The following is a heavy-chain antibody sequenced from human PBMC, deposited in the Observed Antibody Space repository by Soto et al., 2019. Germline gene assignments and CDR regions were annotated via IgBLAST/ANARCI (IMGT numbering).Heavy chain of an antibody. Sequence: SVKVSCKASGGTFSSYAISWVRQAPGQGLEWMGGIIPIFGTANYAQKFQGRVTITADESTSTAYMELSSLRSEDTAVYYCARGGDIVVVPAALDYYGMDVWGQGTTVTVSS. D-gene: IGHD2-2*01. CDR1: GGTFSSYA. CDR3: ARGGDIVVVPAALDYYGMDV. V-gene: IGHV1-69*13. CDR2: IIPIFGTA. J-gene: IGHJ6*02.